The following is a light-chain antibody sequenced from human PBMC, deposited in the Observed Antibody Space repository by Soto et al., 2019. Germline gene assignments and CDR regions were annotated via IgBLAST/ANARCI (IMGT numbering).Light chain of an antibody. CDR3: QQYGSSLTWT. J-gene: IGKJ1*01. Sequence: EIEMTQSPATLSVSPGERATLSCRASQSVSSNLSWYQQKPGQAPRLLIYGASTRATGIPARFSGSGSGTDFTLTISRLEPEDFAVYYCQQYGSSLTWTFGQGTKVDIK. CDR1: QSVSSN. CDR2: GAS. V-gene: IGKV3-15*01.